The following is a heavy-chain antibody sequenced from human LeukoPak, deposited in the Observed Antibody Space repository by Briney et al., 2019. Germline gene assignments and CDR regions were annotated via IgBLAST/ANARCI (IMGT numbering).Heavy chain of an antibody. Sequence: SVTVSCKASGGTFSSYAISWVRQAPGQGLEWMGRIIPILGIANYAQKFQGRVTITADKSTSTAYMELSSLRSEDTAVYYCARAVGQQLDFDYWGQGTLVTVSS. J-gene: IGHJ4*02. CDR1: GGTFSSYA. D-gene: IGHD6-13*01. CDR3: ARAVGQQLDFDY. CDR2: IIPILGIA. V-gene: IGHV1-69*04.